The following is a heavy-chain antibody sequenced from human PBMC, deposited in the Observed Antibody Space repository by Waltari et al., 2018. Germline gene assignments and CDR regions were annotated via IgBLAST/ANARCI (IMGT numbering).Heavy chain of an antibody. CDR3: ARTPPLRGYSYGYDY. V-gene: IGHV2-70*18. D-gene: IGHD5-18*01. CDR2: IDWDDDK. Sequence: ESGPGLVKPSETLSLTCTVSGGSISSHYWSWIRQPPGKALEWLALIDWDDDKYYSTSLKTRLTISKDTSKNQVVLTMTNMDPVDTATYYCARTPPLRGYSYGYDYWGQGTLVTVSS. CDR1: GGSISSHY. J-gene: IGHJ4*02.